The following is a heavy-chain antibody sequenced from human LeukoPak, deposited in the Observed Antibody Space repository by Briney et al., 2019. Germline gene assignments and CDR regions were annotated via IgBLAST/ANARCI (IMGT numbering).Heavy chain of an antibody. J-gene: IGHJ6*02. V-gene: IGHV3-9*01. D-gene: IGHD3-10*01. CDR2: ISWNGNSI. CDR1: GFSFDDYA. CDR3: AKGEGSGIYYYSMDV. Sequence: GRSLRLSCAASGFSFDDYAMHWVRQAPGKGLEWVSAISWNGNSIVYADSVKGRFTIARDNAKNSLYLQMNSLRAEGTALYYCAKGEGSGIYYYSMDVWGHGTTVTVSS.